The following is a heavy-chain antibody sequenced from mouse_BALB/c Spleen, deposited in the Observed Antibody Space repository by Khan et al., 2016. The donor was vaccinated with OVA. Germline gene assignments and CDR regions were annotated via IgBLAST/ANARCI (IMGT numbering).Heavy chain of an antibody. CDR2: ISSSGST. J-gene: IGHJ4*01. CDR1: GYSITSDYA. CDR3: SRDGSRYNYAMDY. V-gene: IGHV3-2*02. Sequence: DVKLQESGPGLVKPSQSLSLTCTVTGYSITSDYAWNWIRQFPGNKLEWMGYISSSGSTNYNPALKSRISITRDKSKNQFFLQLNSVTTEDTATYDCSRDGSRYNYAMDYWGQGTSVTVSS. D-gene: IGHD2-3*01.